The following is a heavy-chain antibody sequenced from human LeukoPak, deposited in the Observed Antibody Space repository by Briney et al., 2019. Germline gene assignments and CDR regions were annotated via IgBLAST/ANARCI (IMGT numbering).Heavy chain of an antibody. CDR3: ARDRPAAAGTEVAFDI. D-gene: IGHD6-13*01. CDR2: ISAYNGNT. V-gene: IGHV1-18*01. Sequence: ASVKVSCKASGYTFTSYGISWVRQAPGQGLEWMGWISAYNGNTNYAQKLQGRVTMTRGMSTSAVYMELSSLRSEDTAVYYCARDRPAAAGTEVAFDIWGQGTMVTVSS. J-gene: IGHJ3*02. CDR1: GYTFTSYG.